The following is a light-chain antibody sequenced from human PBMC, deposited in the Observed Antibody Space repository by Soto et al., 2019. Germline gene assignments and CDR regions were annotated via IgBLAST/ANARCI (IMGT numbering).Light chain of an antibody. CDR3: QQFDSYPII. Sequence: DIQLTQSPSFLSASVGDRVTITCRASQDISNYLTWYHQKQGKTPNLLMSAASTWQSGVPSRFSGTGSGTEFTLTISGLQSEDFATYYCQQFDSYPIIFGQGTRLEI. J-gene: IGKJ5*01. CDR1: QDISNY. CDR2: AAS. V-gene: IGKV1-9*01.